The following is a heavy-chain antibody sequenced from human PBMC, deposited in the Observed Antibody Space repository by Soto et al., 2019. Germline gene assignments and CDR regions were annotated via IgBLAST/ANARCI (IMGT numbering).Heavy chain of an antibody. V-gene: IGHV1-2*02. CDR2: INLNSGCT. J-gene: IGHJ4*02. CDR1: GHYFSGYY. D-gene: IGHD3-22*01. CDR3: ASAPPYYGISGYLEV. Sequence: QVQLVQSGAEVKKTGASVKVSCEAPGHYFSGYYMYWVRQAPGHGLEWMGWINLNSGCTNYAQKFQGRVTMTRDTSITTGYMDLRGLTSDDTAVYYCASAPPYYGISGYLEVWGLGTLVTVSS.